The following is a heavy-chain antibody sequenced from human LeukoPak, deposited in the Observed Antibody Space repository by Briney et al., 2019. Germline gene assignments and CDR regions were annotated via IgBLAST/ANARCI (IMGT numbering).Heavy chain of an antibody. V-gene: IGHV3-49*03. CDR3: TRDPYYYDRSSIDY. CDR1: GFTFGDYA. J-gene: IGHJ4*02. D-gene: IGHD3-22*01. Sequence: GGSLRLSCTASGFTFGDYAMSWFRQAPGKGLEWVGFIRSKAYGGTTEYAASVKGRFTISRDDSKSIAYLQMNSLKPEDTAVYYCTRDPYYYDRSSIDYWGQGTLVTASS. CDR2: IRSKAYGGTT.